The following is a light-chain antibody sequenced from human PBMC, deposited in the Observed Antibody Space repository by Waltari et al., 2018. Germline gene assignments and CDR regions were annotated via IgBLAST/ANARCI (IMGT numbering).Light chain of an antibody. V-gene: IGKV3-20*01. CDR3: QHYVRLPVT. Sequence: EIVLTQSPDTLSLSPGERATLSCRASQSVGRSFAWYRQPKGGQAPRLLIYAVSIRATGISDRFSGSGLGTDFSLTISGLEPEDSAVYYCQHYVRLPVTFGQVTTVEIK. CDR1: QSVGRS. CDR2: AVS. J-gene: IGKJ1*01.